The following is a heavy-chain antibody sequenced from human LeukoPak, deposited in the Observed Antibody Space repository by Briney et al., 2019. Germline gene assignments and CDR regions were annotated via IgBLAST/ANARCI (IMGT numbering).Heavy chain of an antibody. CDR3: ASGDSVVVVAADYGMDV. Sequence: SVKVSCKASGGTFSSYAISWVRQAPGQGLEWMGGIIPIFGTANYAQKFQGRVTITADESTSTAYMELSSLRSEDTAEYYCASGDSVVVVAADYGMDVWGQGTTVTVSS. CDR1: GGTFSSYA. CDR2: IIPIFGTA. D-gene: IGHD2-15*01. J-gene: IGHJ6*02. V-gene: IGHV1-69*13.